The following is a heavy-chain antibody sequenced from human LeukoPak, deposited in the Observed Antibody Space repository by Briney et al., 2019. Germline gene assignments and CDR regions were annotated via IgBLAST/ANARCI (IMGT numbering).Heavy chain of an antibody. D-gene: IGHD3-10*01. V-gene: IGHV3-7*01. CDR3: ARDESYYYGSGSYQAWFDP. J-gene: IGHJ5*02. CDR2: IKQDGSEK. CDR1: GFTFSSYW. Sequence: GGSLRLSCAASGFTFSSYWMSWVRQAPGKGLEWVANIKQDGSEKYYVDSVKGRFTISRDDAKNSLYLQMNSLRAEDTAVYYCARDESYYYGSGSYQAWFDPWGQGTLVTVSS.